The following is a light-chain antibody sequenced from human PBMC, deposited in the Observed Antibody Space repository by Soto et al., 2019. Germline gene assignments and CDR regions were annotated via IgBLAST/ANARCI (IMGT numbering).Light chain of an antibody. CDR1: SSDVGGFNY. V-gene: IGLV2-14*01. CDR3: SSYTSISTYV. CDR2: EVG. Sequence: QSVLSQPASVSGSPGQSITISCTATSSDVGGFNYVSWVQQHPGKAPKLMIYEVGNRPSGVSNRFSGSKSGNTASLTISGLQAEDEADYYCSSYTSISTYVFGTGTKVTVL. J-gene: IGLJ1*01.